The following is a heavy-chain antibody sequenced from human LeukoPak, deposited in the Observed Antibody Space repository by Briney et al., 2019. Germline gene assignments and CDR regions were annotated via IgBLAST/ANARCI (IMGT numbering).Heavy chain of an antibody. Sequence: ASVKVSCKASGYTFTDYDIHWVRQAPGQRLEWMGWISGGGGTGIYSQNIQDRVTITWDTSATTAYMELNSLRSEDTADYYCARVLWFGHLYNWFDPWGQGTLVTVSS. V-gene: IGHV1-3*01. CDR1: GYTFTDYD. CDR2: ISGGGGTG. CDR3: ARVLWFGHLYNWFDP. J-gene: IGHJ5*02. D-gene: IGHD3-10*01.